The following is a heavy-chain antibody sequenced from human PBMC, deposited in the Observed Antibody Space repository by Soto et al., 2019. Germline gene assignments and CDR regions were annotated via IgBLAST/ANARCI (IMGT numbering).Heavy chain of an antibody. CDR3: ARAHQIIVPAAVPYHHVLDV. CDR2: ISVYNGNT. Sequence: QVQLVQSGAEVKKPGASVKVSCKSSGYTFTSYGISWMRLAPGQGLECMGWISVYNGNTNYAQNFQGRVTMTTDTSTSTAYMELRSLRSDDTAVYYCARAHQIIVPAAVPYHHVLDVWGQGTTVTVSS. D-gene: IGHD2-2*02. CDR1: GYTFTSYG. J-gene: IGHJ6*02. V-gene: IGHV1-18*01.